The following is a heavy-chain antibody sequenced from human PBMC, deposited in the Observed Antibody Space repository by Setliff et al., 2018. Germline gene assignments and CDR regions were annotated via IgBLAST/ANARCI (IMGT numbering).Heavy chain of an antibody. D-gene: IGHD6-6*01. Sequence: SVKVSCKASGATFSSHGISWVRQAPGQGLEWMGGTIPMFGTTEYAQKFQGRLTIITDESTNTAFMQLSSLRSDDTAVYYCVREGVDRRSSTDYRYYMDVWGRGTTVTVSS. CDR2: TIPMFGTT. V-gene: IGHV1-69*05. CDR1: GATFSSHG. CDR3: VREGVDRRSSTDYRYYMDV. J-gene: IGHJ6*03.